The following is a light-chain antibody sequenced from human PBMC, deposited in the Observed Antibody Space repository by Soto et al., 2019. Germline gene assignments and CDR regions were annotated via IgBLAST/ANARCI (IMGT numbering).Light chain of an antibody. CDR1: QSVRSN. CDR2: GAS. CDR3: QQYYDWPPT. Sequence: EIVMTQSPATLSVSPGERATLSCRASQSVRSNLAWYQQKPGQAPRLLIYGASTRATGAPARFSGSGSGTEFTLTISSLQSEDVALYYCQQYYDWPPTLGQGTKVDIK. J-gene: IGKJ1*01. V-gene: IGKV3-15*01.